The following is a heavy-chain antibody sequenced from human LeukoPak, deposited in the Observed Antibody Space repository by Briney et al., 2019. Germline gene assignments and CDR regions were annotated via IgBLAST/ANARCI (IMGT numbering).Heavy chain of an antibody. CDR2: ISAYNGNT. CDR1: GYTFTSYG. V-gene: IGHV1-18*01. J-gene: IGHJ4*02. D-gene: IGHD1-26*01. Sequence: ASVKVSCKASGYTFTSYGISWVRQAPGQGLEWMGWISAYNGNTNYAQKLQGRVTMTTDTSTSTAYMELRSLRSDDTAVYYCARGNLELGIVGATFAFDYWGQGTLVTVSS. CDR3: ARGNLELGIVGATFAFDY.